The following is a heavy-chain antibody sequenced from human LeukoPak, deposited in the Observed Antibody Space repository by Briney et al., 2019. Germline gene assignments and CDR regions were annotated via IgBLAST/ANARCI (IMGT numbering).Heavy chain of an antibody. CDR2: INHSGST. J-gene: IGHJ5*02. Sequence: SETLSLTCAVYGGSFSGYYWSWIRQPPGKGLEWIGEINHSGSTNYNPSLKSRVTISVDTSKNQFSLKLSSVTAADTAVYYCAGGRYNWNDGAYYWFDPWGQGTLVTVSS. D-gene: IGHD1-20*01. V-gene: IGHV4-34*01. CDR3: AGGRYNWNDGAYYWFDP. CDR1: GGSFSGYY.